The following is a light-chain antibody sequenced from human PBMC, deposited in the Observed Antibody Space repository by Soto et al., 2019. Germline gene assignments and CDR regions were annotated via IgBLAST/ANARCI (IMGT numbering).Light chain of an antibody. CDR1: SSDVGGYNY. J-gene: IGLJ3*02. Sequence: HSALTQPASVSGSPGQSITISCTGTSSDVGGYNYVSWYQQHPGKVPKVILYEVTNRPSGISNRFSGSKSGNTASLTISGLQSEDEADYYCSSYRVSGTWVFGGGTKLTVL. CDR3: SSYRVSGTWV. V-gene: IGLV2-14*01. CDR2: EVT.